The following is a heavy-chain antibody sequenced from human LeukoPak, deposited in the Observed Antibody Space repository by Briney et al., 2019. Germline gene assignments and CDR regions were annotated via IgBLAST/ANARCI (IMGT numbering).Heavy chain of an antibody. J-gene: IGHJ4*02. CDR3: TTLGYHLDS. V-gene: IGHV3-48*03. Sequence: PGGSLRLSCAASGFDFSAYEMNWVRQAPGKGLEWVSYISGTDRTTSYADSVRGRFTISRDNAKNSLYLQMNSLRAEDTALYYCTTLGYHLDSWGQGALVTVSS. D-gene: IGHD3-22*01. CDR1: GFDFSAYE. CDR2: ISGTDRTT.